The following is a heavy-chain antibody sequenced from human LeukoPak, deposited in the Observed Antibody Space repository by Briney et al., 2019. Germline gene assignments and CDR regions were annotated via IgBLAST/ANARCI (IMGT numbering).Heavy chain of an antibody. CDR3: ARGAITMVRGVIAWFDY. CDR2: ISAYNGNT. D-gene: IGHD3-10*01. CDR1: GYTFTSYG. V-gene: IGHV1-18*01. J-gene: IGHJ4*02. Sequence: GASVKVSCKASGYTFTSYGISRVRQAPGQGLEWMGWISAYNGNTNYAQKLQGRVTMTTDTSTSTAYMELRSLRSDDTAVYYCARGAITMVRGVIAWFDYWGQGTLVTVSS.